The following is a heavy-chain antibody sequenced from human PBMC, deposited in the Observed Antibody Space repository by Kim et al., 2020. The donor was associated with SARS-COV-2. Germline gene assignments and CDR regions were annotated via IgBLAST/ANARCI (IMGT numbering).Heavy chain of an antibody. D-gene: IGHD3-10*01. CDR2: IYYSGST. CDR1: GGSISSSSYY. V-gene: IGHV4-39*01. Sequence: SETLSLTCTVSGGSISSSSYYWGWIRQPPGKGLEWIGSIYYSGSTYYNPSLKSRVTISVDTSKNQFSLKLSSVTAADTAVYYCARQQDLFGELFRAAYWYFDLWGRGTLVTVSS. CDR3: ARQQDLFGELFRAAYWYFDL. J-gene: IGHJ2*01.